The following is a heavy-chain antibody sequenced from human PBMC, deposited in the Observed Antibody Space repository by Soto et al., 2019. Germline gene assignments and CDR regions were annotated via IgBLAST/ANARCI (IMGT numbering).Heavy chain of an antibody. J-gene: IGHJ6*02. D-gene: IGHD3-10*01. V-gene: IGHV4-34*01. CDR3: ARGAGLYYGSGSYYKNYYYGMDV. CDR1: GGSFSGYY. CDR2: INHSGST. Sequence: TLSLTCAVYGGSFSGYYWSWIRQPPGKGLEWIGEINHSGSTNYNPSLKSRVTISVDTSKNQFSLKLSSVTAADTAVYYCARGAGLYYGSGSYYKNYYYGMDVWGQGTTVTVSS.